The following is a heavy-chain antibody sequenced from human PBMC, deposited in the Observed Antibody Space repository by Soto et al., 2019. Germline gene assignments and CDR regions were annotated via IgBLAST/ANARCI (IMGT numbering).Heavy chain of an antibody. CDR2: INHSGST. CDR1: GGSFSGYY. CDR3: ARGYGSGSYSPYYYYYYYMDV. J-gene: IGHJ6*03. V-gene: IGHV4-34*01. Sequence: SETLSLTCAVYGGSFSGYYWSWIRQPPGKGLEWIGEINHSGSTNYNPSLKSRVTISVDTSKNQFSLKLSSVTAADTAVYYCARGYGSGSYSPYYYYYYYMDVWGKGTTVTVSS. D-gene: IGHD3-10*01.